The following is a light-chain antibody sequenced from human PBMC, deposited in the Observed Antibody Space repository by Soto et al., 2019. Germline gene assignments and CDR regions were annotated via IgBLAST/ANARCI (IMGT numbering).Light chain of an antibody. J-gene: IGKJ4*01. CDR2: SAF. CDR1: QGIRND. Sequence: AIQMTQSPSSLSASVGDRVTITCRASQGIRNDLGWYQQKPGKAPKLLIYSAFTLHSGVPSRFSGSGSGTEFTLTISSLQPEDFATYYCLQDDAYPLTFGGGTKVEIK. V-gene: IGKV1-6*01. CDR3: LQDDAYPLT.